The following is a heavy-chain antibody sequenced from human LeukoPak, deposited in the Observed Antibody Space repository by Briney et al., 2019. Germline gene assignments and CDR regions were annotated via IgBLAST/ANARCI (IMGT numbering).Heavy chain of an antibody. V-gene: IGHV4-34*01. CDR2: INHSGST. J-gene: IGHJ4*02. D-gene: IGHD4-17*01. CDR1: GGSFSGYY. CDR3: ARGLKSSNYGDYRGGGGYFDY. Sequence: SETLSLTCAVYGGSFSGYYWSWIRQPPVKGLEWIGEINHSGSTNYNPSLKSRVTISVDTSKNQFSLKLSSVTAADTAVYYCARGLKSSNYGDYRGGGGYFDYWGQGTLVTVSS.